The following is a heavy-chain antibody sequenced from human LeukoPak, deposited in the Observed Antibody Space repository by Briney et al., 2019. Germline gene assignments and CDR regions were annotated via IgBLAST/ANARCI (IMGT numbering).Heavy chain of an antibody. CDR1: GVSVSSGSYY. V-gene: IGHV4-61*01. J-gene: IGHJ4*02. CDR3: AREVICSGGSCYPDHPFDY. CDR2: IYYSGST. D-gene: IGHD2-15*01. Sequence: SETLSLTCTVSGVSVSSGSYYWSWIRQPPGKGLEWIGYIYYSGSTNYNPSLKSRVTISVDTSKNQFSLKLSSVTAADTAVYYCAREVICSGGSCYPDHPFDYWGQGTLVTVSS.